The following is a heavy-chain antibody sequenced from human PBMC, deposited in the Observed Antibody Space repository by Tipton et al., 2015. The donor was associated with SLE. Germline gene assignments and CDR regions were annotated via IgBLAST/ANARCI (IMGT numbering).Heavy chain of an antibody. J-gene: IGHJ4*02. CDR1: GGSISSGSYY. D-gene: IGHD3-16*02. V-gene: IGHV4-61*09. CDR2: IYTSGST. Sequence: TLSLTCAVSGGSISSGSYYWSWIRQPAGKGLEWIGYIYTSGSTNYNPSLKRRVTISVDTSKNQFSLKLSSVTAADTAVYYCARWGITFGGVIVFDYWGQGTLVTVSS. CDR3: ARWGITFGGVIVFDY.